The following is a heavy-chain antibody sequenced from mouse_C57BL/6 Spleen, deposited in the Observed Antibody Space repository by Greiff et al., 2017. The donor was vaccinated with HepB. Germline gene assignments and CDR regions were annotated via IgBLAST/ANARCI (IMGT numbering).Heavy chain of an antibody. CDR1: GYTFTSYW. D-gene: IGHD2-5*01. J-gene: IGHJ4*01. CDR2: IHPNSGST. V-gene: IGHV1-64*01. CDR3: VYSNYDAMDY. Sequence: QVQLKQPGAELVKPGASVKLSCKASGYTFTSYWMHWVKQRPGQGLEWIGMIHPNSGSTNYNEKFKSKATLTVDKSSSTAYMQLSSLTSEDSAVYYCVYSNYDAMDYWGQGTSVTVSS.